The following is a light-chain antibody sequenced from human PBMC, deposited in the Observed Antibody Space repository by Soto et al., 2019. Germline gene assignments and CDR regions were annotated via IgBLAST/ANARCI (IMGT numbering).Light chain of an antibody. CDR3: QSYDSSLSGSGV. V-gene: IGLV1-40*01. J-gene: IGLJ2*01. CDR1: SSNIGAGYD. Sequence: QSALTQPPSVSGAPGQRVTISCTGCSSNIGAGYDVHWYQQLPGTAPKLLIYGNSNRPSGVPVRFSGSKSGTSASLAITGLQAEDEADYYCQSYDSSLSGSGVFGGGTKVTVL. CDR2: GNS.